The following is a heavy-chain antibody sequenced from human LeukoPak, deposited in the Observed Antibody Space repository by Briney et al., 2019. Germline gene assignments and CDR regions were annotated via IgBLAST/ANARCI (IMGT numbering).Heavy chain of an antibody. J-gene: IGHJ6*02. CDR3: VKDRSLRFLEWFHMDV. CDR1: GFTFSSYA. CDR2: ISSNGGST. V-gene: IGHV3-64D*06. D-gene: IGHD3-3*01. Sequence: GGSLRLSCAASGFTFSSYAMSWVRQAPGKGLEYVSAISSNGGSTYYADSVKGRFTISRDNSKNTLYLQMSSLRAEDTAVYYCVKDRSLRFLEWFHMDVWGQGTTVTVSS.